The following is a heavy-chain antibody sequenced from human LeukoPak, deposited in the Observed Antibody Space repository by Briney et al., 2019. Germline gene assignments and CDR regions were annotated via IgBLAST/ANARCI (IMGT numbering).Heavy chain of an antibody. J-gene: IGHJ4*01. Sequence: PGGSLRLSCAASGFTFSGSAMHWVRQASGKGLEWVGRIRSKANSYATAYAASVKGRFTISRDDSKNTAYLQMNSLRAEDTAVYYCASARGRFGELLHFIYWGQGTLVTVSS. CDR3: ASARGRFGELLHFIY. D-gene: IGHD3-10*01. CDR2: IRSKANSYAT. CDR1: GFTFSGSA. V-gene: IGHV3-73*01.